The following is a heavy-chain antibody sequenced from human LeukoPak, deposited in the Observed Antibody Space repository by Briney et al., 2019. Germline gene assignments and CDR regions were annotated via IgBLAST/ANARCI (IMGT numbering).Heavy chain of an antibody. CDR1: GGSINGYY. Sequence: TSETLSLTCTVSGGSINGYYWGWIRQPPGKGLEWIGSIYYSGSTYYNPSLKSRVTISVDTSKNQFSLKLSSVTAAHTAVYYCARHASSGTWAFDIWGQGTMVTVSS. J-gene: IGHJ3*02. D-gene: IGHD3-22*01. CDR3: ARHASSGTWAFDI. V-gene: IGHV4-39*01. CDR2: IYYSGST.